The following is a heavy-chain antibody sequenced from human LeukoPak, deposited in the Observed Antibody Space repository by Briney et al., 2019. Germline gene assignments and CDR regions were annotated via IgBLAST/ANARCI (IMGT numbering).Heavy chain of an antibody. D-gene: IGHD6-6*01. CDR3: ARRSTSDAFDI. CDR2: TRNKANSYTT. V-gene: IGHV3-72*01. J-gene: IGHJ3*02. Sequence: PGGSLRLSCAASGFTFSDHYIDWVRQAPGKGLEWVGRTRNKANSYTTEYAASVKGRFTISRDDSKNSLYLQMNSLKTEDTAVYYCARRSTSDAFDIWGQGTMVTVSS. CDR1: GFTFSDHY.